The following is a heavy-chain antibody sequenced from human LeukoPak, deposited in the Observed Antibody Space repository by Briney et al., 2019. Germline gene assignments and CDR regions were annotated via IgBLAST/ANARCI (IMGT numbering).Heavy chain of an antibody. D-gene: IGHD6-19*01. J-gene: IGHJ3*02. CDR3: ASSSSGPPAFDI. CDR2: IIPILGIE. V-gene: IGHV1-69*02. CDR1: GGTFSSYT. Sequence: SVKFSCKASGGTFSSYTISWVRQAPGQGLEWMGRIIPILGIENYAQKFQGRVTITADKSTSTAYMELSSLRSEDTAVYYCASSSSGPPAFDIWGQGTMVIVSS.